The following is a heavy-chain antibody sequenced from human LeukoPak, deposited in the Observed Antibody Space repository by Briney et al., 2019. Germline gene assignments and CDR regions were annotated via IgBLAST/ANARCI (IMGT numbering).Heavy chain of an antibody. CDR1: GFTFSSYA. CDR3: AKAGYCSGGSCYSPTTPFDY. Sequence: GGSLRLSCAASGFTFSSYAMSWVRQAPGKGLEWVSAISGSGGSTYYADSVKGRFTISRDNSKNTLYLQMNSLRAEDTAVYYCAKAGYCSGGSCYSPTTPFDYWGQGTLVTVSS. CDR2: ISGSGGST. J-gene: IGHJ4*02. V-gene: IGHV3-23*01. D-gene: IGHD2-15*01.